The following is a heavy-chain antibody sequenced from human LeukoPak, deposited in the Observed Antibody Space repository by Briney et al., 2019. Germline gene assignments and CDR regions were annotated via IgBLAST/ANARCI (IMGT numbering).Heavy chain of an antibody. D-gene: IGHD6-19*01. CDR3: ARLPQWLAPDY. J-gene: IGHJ4*02. V-gene: IGHV4-34*01. CDR2: INHSGST. Sequence: SETLSLTCALYGGSFSGYYWSWIRQPPGKGLEWVGEINHSGSTNYNPSLKSRVTISVDTSKNQFSLKLSSVTAADTAVYYCARLPQWLAPDYWGQGTLVTVSS. CDR1: GGSFSGYY.